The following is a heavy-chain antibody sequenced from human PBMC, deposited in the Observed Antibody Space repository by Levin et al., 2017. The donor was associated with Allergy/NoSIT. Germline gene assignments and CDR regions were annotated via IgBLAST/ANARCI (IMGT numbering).Heavy chain of an antibody. V-gene: IGHV5-51*01. CDR2: IYPGDSDT. D-gene: IGHD1-26*01. CDR1: GYSFTSYW. J-gene: IGHJ6*02. Sequence: GESLKISCKGSGYSFTSYWIGWVRQMPGKGLEWMGIIYPGDSDTRYSPSFQGQVTISADKSISTAYLQWSSLKASDTAMYYCARAELPLYYYYGMDVWGQGTTVTVSS. CDR3: ARAELPLYYYYGMDV.